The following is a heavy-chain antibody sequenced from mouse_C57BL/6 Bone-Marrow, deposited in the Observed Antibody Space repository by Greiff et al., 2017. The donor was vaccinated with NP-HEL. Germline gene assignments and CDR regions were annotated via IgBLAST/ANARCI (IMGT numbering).Heavy chain of an antibody. CDR2: IRNKANGYKT. Sequence: EVQGVESGGGLVQPGGSLSLSCAASGFTFTDYYMSWVRQPPGKALEWLGFIRNKANGYKTEYSASVKGRFTISRDNSQSILYLQMTALRAEDSATYYCARSIYYDGSSSYYFDYWGQGTTLTVSS. CDR1: GFTFTDYY. J-gene: IGHJ2*01. V-gene: IGHV7-3*01. CDR3: ARSIYYDGSSSYYFDY. D-gene: IGHD1-1*01.